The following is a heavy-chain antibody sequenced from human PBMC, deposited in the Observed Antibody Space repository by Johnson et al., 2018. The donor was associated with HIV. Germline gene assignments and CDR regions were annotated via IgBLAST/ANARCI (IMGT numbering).Heavy chain of an antibody. CDR1: GFTFSNVW. J-gene: IGHJ3*02. CDR2: IKGKIEGETT. Sequence: VQLVESGGGLVQPGGSLRLSCAASGFTFSNVWMTWVRQAPGKGLEWVGRIKGKIEGETTDYAAPVKGRFTISRDDSKNTLYLQMNSLTTEDTAVYYCTTAIVIDAFDIWGQGTMVTVSS. D-gene: IGHD3-16*02. CDR3: TTAIVIDAFDI. V-gene: IGHV3-15*01.